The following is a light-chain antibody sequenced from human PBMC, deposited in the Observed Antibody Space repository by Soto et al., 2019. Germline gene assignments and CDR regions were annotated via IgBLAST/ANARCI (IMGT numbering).Light chain of an antibody. CDR3: QQYGSSLLT. V-gene: IGKV3-20*01. CDR2: GAS. CDR1: QSVSSGY. J-gene: IGKJ4*01. Sequence: DIVLKPSPATLSLSTWARATISCLASQSVSSGYLAPYQKKPGQAPRLLIYGASSRATGIPDRFSGSGSGTDFTLTISRLEPEDFAVYYCQQYGSSLLTFGGGTKVDIK.